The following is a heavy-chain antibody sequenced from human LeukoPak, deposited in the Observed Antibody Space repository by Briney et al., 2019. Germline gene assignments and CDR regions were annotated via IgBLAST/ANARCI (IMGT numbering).Heavy chain of an antibody. V-gene: IGHV4-61*02. CDR3: ASVRKGYCSSTSCYAKGYYYYYMDV. CDR2: IYTSGST. Sequence: SETLSLTCTVSGGSISSGSYYWSWIRQPAGKGLEWIGRIYTSGSTHYNPSLKSRVTISVDTSKNQFPLKLSSVTAADTAVYYCASVRKGYCSSTSCYAKGYYYYYMDVWGKGTTVTISS. CDR1: GGSISSGSYY. D-gene: IGHD2-2*01. J-gene: IGHJ6*03.